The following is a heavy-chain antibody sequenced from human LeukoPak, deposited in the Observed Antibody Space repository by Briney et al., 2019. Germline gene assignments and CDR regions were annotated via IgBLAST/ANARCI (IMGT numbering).Heavy chain of an antibody. CDR2: ISGVGDTT. J-gene: IGHJ4*02. Sequence: GGSLRLSCAASGFTFSTYAMSWARQAPGKGLEWVSLISGVGDTTYYADSVKGRFTISGDNAKNTLYLQMNSPRVEDTAVYYCARPAVAGLRAGGYDYWGQGTLVTVSS. D-gene: IGHD6-19*01. V-gene: IGHV3-23*01. CDR1: GFTFSTYA. CDR3: ARPAVAGLRAGGYDY.